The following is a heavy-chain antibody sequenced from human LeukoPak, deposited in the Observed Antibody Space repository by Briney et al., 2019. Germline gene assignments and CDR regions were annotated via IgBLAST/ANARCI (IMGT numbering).Heavy chain of an antibody. V-gene: IGHV4-31*03. Sequence: SQTLSLTCTVSGGSISSGGYYWSWIRQHPGKGLEWIGYIYYSGSTYYNPSLKSRVTISVDTSKNQFSLELSSVTAADTAVYYCARDRTTYYYGMDVWGQGTTVTVSS. J-gene: IGHJ6*02. CDR3: ARDRTTYYYGMDV. CDR1: GGSISSGGYY. D-gene: IGHD2-2*01. CDR2: IYYSGST.